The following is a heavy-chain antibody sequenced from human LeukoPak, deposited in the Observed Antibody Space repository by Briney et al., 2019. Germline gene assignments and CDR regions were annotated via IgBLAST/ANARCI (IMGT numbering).Heavy chain of an antibody. CDR1: GGSISTYY. Sequence: SETLSLTCIVSGGSISTYYWSWIRQPPGKGLEWIGYIYYSGSTNYNPSLKSRVTISVDTSKTQFSLRLSSVTAADTAVYYCARGVEMATNFDYWGQGTLVTVSS. V-gene: IGHV4-59*01. D-gene: IGHD5-24*01. CDR2: IYYSGST. CDR3: ARGVEMATNFDY. J-gene: IGHJ4*02.